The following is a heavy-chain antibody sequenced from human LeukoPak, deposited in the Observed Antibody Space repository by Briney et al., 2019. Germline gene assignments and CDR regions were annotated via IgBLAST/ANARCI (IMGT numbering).Heavy chain of an antibody. CDR2: ISAYNGNT. Sequence: ASVKVSCKASGYTFTSYGISWVRQAPGQGLEWMGWISAYNGNTNYAQKLQGRVTMTTDTSTSTAYMELRSLRSDDTAVYYCARDPGIVATSIGVPIDYWGQGTLVTVSS. D-gene: IGHD5-12*01. J-gene: IGHJ4*02. CDR3: ARDPGIVATSIGVPIDY. V-gene: IGHV1-18*04. CDR1: GYTFTSYG.